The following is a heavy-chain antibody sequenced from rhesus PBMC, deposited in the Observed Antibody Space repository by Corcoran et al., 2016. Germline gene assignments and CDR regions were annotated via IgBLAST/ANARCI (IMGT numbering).Heavy chain of an antibody. V-gene: IGHV4-76*01. CDR2: IYCSRGST. Sequence: QVQLQESGPGVVKPSATLSLTCAVSGYSISSGYDWSWIRQPPGKGLEGIGYIYCSRGSTNYNQALKNRVTISKDTSKNQFSRKLSSVTAADTAVYYCARNTNIFDYWGQGVLVTVSS. CDR1: GYSISSGYD. D-gene: IGHD2-15*01. J-gene: IGHJ4*01. CDR3: ARNTNIFDY.